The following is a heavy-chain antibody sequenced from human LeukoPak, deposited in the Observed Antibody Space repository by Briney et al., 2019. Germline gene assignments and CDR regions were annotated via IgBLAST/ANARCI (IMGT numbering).Heavy chain of an antibody. D-gene: IGHD4-17*01. CDR1: GGSISSSSYY. CDR3: ASLYGDYAYYFDY. Sequence: SETLSLTCTVSGGSISSSSYYWGWIRQSPGKGLEWIGSIYYSGSTYYNPSLKSRVTISVDTSKNQFSLKLSSVTAADTAVYYCASLYGDYAYYFDYWGQGTLVTVSS. J-gene: IGHJ4*02. V-gene: IGHV4-39*01. CDR2: IYYSGST.